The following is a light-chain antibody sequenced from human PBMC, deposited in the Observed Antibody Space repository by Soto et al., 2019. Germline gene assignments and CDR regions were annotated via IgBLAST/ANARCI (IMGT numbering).Light chain of an antibody. J-gene: IGKJ1*01. CDR3: QQYNNWPLWT. CDR2: GAS. Sequence: EIVMTQSPATLSVSPGERATLSCRASQSVSSRLAWYQQKPGQAPRLLIFGASNRATGIPDRFSGSGSGTEFTLTISSLQPEDFAVYYCQQYNNWPLWTFGQGTKVEIK. V-gene: IGKV3D-15*01. CDR1: QSVSSR.